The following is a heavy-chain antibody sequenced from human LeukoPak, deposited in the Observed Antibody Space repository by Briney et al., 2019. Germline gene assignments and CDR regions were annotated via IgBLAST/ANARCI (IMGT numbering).Heavy chain of an antibody. V-gene: IGHV4-34*01. CDR2: INHSGST. CDR3: ARATHETIIPTLLYAFDI. D-gene: IGHD2-2*02. Sequence: PSETLSLTCAVYGGSFSGYYWSWIRQPPGKGLEWIGEINHSGSTNYNPSLKSRVTISVDTSKNQFSLKLSSVTAADTAVYYCARATHETIIPTLLYAFDIWGQGTMVTVSS. J-gene: IGHJ3*02. CDR1: GGSFSGYY.